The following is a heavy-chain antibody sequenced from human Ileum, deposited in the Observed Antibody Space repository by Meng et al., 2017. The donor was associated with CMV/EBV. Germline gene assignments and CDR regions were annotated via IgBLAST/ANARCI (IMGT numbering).Heavy chain of an antibody. J-gene: IGHJ4*02. CDR3: ARDLTNKWFYY. CDR2: MYFSGIA. D-gene: IGHD1-26*01. Sequence: QTQLQEAGAGLGRPAETLSLTCTASGDPISSGSHTWAWFRQPPGKRLEWIGSMYFSGIADYNPSLKSRVTISLHATQKQFSLRLTSVTAADSAVYFCARDLTNKWFYYWGQGTLVTVSS. CDR1: GDPISSGSHT. V-gene: IGHV4-39*07.